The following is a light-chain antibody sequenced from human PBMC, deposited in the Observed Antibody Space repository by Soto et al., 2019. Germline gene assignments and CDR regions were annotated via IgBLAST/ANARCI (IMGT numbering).Light chain of an antibody. V-gene: IGKV3-20*01. J-gene: IGKJ2*01. CDR2: GAS. CDR3: QQCGSSLYT. Sequence: EIVLTQSPGTLSLSPGERATLSCRASQSVSSSYLAWYQQKPGQAPRLLIYGASSRAAGNPDRFSGSGSGTDFTLTISRLEPEDFAVYYCQQCGSSLYTFGQGTKLEIK. CDR1: QSVSSSY.